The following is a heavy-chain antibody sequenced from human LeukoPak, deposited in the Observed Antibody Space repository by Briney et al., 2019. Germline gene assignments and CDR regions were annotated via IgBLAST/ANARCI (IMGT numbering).Heavy chain of an antibody. V-gene: IGHV4-4*07. CDR1: YGSIHNHY. CDR2: VYARGST. D-gene: IGHD1-26*01. J-gene: IGHJ3*01. CDR3: ARVEPVSGSYYFGAFDV. Sequence: PSETLSLTCTVSYGSIHNHYWSWIRQPAGKTLEWIGRVYARGSTIYNPSLKSRVTVSLDTSKSQLSLKLSSVTAADTAVYYCARVEPVSGSYYFGAFDVWGQGILVTVSS.